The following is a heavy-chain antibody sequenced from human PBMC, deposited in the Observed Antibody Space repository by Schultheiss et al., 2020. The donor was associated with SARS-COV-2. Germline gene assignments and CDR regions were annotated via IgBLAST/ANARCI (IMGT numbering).Heavy chain of an antibody. V-gene: IGHV2-5*02. CDR3: AHRGCSSTSCYTNFDY. D-gene: IGHD2-2*02. J-gene: IGHJ4*02. CDR1: GSSLSTSGVG. Sequence: SGPTLVKPTQTLTLTCSLSGSSLSTSGVGVGWIRQPPGKALEWLAVIYWDGDERYNPFLKTRLTITSDTSKNQVVLTMTNMDPADTATYYCAHRGCSSTSCYTNFDYWGQGTLVTVSS. CDR2: IYWDGDE.